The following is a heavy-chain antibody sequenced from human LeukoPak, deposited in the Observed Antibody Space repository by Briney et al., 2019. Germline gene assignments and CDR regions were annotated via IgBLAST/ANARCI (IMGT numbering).Heavy chain of an antibody. CDR1: GFTFSSYS. V-gene: IGHV3-21*01. D-gene: IGHD4-17*01. CDR3: ARELLGYGDRDGY. J-gene: IGHJ4*02. CDR2: ISSSSSYI. Sequence: GGSLRLSCAASGFTFSSYSMHWVRQAPGKGLEWVSSISSSSSYIYYADSVKGRFTISRDNAKNSLYLQMNNLRAEDTAVYYCARELLGYGDRDGYWGQGTLVTVSS.